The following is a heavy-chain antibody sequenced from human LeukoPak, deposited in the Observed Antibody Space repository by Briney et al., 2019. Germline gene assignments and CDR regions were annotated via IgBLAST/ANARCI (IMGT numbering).Heavy chain of an antibody. CDR3: ARVTMVRGVHHFRRIQNNWFDP. V-gene: IGHV4-38-2*02. CDR1: GSSISNYY. Sequence: PSETLSLTCTVSGSSISNYYWGWIRQAPGKGLEWIGSIYHSGSTYYNPSLKSRVTISVDTSKNQFSLKLSSVTAADTAVYYCARVTMVRGVHHFRRIQNNWFDPWGQGTLVTVSS. D-gene: IGHD3-10*01. CDR2: IYHSGST. J-gene: IGHJ5*02.